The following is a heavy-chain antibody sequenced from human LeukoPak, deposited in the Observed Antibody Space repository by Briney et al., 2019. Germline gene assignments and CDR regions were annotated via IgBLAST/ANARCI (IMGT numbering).Heavy chain of an antibody. CDR2: IYTSGST. D-gene: IGHD3-22*01. J-gene: IGHJ5*02. CDR3: ARRDYYDFNWLDP. V-gene: IGHV4-61*02. CDR1: GGPIISGSYY. Sequence: SETLSLTCTVSGGPIISGSYYWSWIRQPAGKGLEWIGRIYTSGSTNYNPSLKSRVTISVDTSKNQFSLKLSSVTAADTAVYYCARRDYYDFNWLDPWGQGTLVTVSS.